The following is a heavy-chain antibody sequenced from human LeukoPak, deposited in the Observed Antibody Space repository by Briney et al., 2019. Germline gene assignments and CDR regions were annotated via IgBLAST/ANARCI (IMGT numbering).Heavy chain of an antibody. D-gene: IGHD1-26*01. CDR3: ARAIREPWYYYYMDV. V-gene: IGHV3-72*01. CDR1: GFTFSDHY. J-gene: IGHJ6*03. CDR2: TRNKANSYTT. Sequence: PGGSLRLSCAASGFTFSDHYMDWVRQAPGKELEWVGRTRNKANSYTTEYAASVKGRFTISRDDSKNSLYLQMNSLKTEDTAVYYCARAIREPWYYYYMDVWGKGTTVTVSS.